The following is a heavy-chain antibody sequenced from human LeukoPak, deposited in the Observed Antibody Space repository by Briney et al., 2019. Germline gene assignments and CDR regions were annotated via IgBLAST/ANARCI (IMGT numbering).Heavy chain of an antibody. J-gene: IGHJ1*01. V-gene: IGHV4-59*01. CDR3: ARAVPWGSWYFQH. D-gene: IGHD6-13*01. CDR2: ISYSGGT. Sequence: SETLSLTCTVSGGSISGYYWHWIRQPPGKGLEWIGYISYSGGTNYNPSLKSRVTISVDTSKNQFSLKLSSVTAADTAVYYCARAVPWGSWYFQHWGQGTLVTVSS. CDR1: GGSISGYY.